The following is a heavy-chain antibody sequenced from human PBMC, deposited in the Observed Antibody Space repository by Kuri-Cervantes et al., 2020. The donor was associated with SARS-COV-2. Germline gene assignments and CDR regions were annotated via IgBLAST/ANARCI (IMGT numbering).Heavy chain of an antibody. CDR1: GFTFSNAW. D-gene: IGHD6-13*01. Sequence: GGSLRLSCAASGFTFSNAWMSWVRQAPGKGLEWVGRIKSKTDGGTTDYAAPVKGRFTISRDDSKNTLYLQMNSLKTEDTAVYYCTTGYGSGWYLFHYYYYYMDVWGKGTTVTVAS. J-gene: IGHJ6*03. CDR3: TTGYGSGWYLFHYYYYYMDV. V-gene: IGHV3-15*01. CDR2: IKSKTDGGTT.